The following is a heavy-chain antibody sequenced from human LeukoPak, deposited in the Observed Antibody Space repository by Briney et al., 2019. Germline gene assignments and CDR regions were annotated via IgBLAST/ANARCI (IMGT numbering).Heavy chain of an antibody. CDR1: GYTFTGYY. Sequence: GASVKVSCKASGYTFTGYYMHWVRQAPGQGLEWMGIINPSGGSTSYAQKFQGRVTMTRDTSTSTVYMELSSLRSEDTAVYYCARGTRIAAAGRRGYWYFDLWGRGTLVTVSS. CDR3: ARGTRIAAAGRRGYWYFDL. D-gene: IGHD6-13*01. CDR2: INPSGGST. V-gene: IGHV1-46*01. J-gene: IGHJ2*01.